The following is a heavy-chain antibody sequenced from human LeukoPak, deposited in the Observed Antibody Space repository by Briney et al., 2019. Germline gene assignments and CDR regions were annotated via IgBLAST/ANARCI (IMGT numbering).Heavy chain of an antibody. Sequence: PGGSLRLSCAASGFTFSNAWMSWVRQAPGKGLEWVGRIKSKTDGGTTDYAAPVKGRFTISRDDSKNTLYLQMNSLKTEDTAVYYCTTDLSGESYCYDSSGYLDYWGQGTLVTVSS. CDR2: IKSKTDGGTT. J-gene: IGHJ4*01. D-gene: IGHD3-22*01. CDR3: TTDLSGESYCYDSSGYLDY. CDR1: GFTFSNAW. V-gene: IGHV3-15*01.